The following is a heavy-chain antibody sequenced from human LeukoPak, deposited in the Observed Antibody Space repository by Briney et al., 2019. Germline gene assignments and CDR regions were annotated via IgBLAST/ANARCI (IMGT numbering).Heavy chain of an antibody. J-gene: IGHJ6*02. CDR1: GGSISSYY. V-gene: IGHV4-59*08. D-gene: IGHD2-2*01. CDR2: IYYSGST. CDR3: ARGPDIVVVPAAINYGMDV. Sequence: SETLSLTCTVSGGSISSYYWSWIRQPPGKGLEWIGYIYYSGSTNYNPSLKSRVTISVDTSKNQFSLKLSSVTAADTAVYYCARGPDIVVVPAAINYGMDVWGQGTTVTVSS.